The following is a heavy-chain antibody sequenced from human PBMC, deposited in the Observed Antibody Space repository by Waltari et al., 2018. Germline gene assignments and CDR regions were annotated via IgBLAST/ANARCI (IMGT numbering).Heavy chain of an antibody. J-gene: IGHJ4*02. Sequence: QVQLQESGPGLVKPSGTLSLTCAVSGGSISSGNRWSWVRQPPGKGLEWIGEIYRSGSTSYNPSLKSRVTISVDKSKNQFSLKLSSVTAADTAVYYCARGKRPDYDFWSGYGLFDYWGQGTLVTVSS. V-gene: IGHV4-4*02. D-gene: IGHD3-3*01. CDR2: IYRSGST. CDR1: GGSISSGNR. CDR3: ARGKRPDYDFWSGYGLFDY.